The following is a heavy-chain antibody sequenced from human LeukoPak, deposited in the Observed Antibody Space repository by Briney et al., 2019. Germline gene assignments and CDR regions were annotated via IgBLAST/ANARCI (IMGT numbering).Heavy chain of an antibody. CDR3: ARDMMYWLESESMQYLDL. D-gene: IGHD5-12*01. Sequence: PGGSLRLSCAASGFTFSSYWMHWVRQAPGKGLEWVSYISSSSSTIYYADSVKGRFAISRDNAKNSLYLQMNSLRDEDTAVYYCARDMMYWLESESMQYLDLWGRGTLVTVSS. J-gene: IGHJ2*01. CDR2: ISSSSSTI. CDR1: GFTFSSYW. V-gene: IGHV3-48*02.